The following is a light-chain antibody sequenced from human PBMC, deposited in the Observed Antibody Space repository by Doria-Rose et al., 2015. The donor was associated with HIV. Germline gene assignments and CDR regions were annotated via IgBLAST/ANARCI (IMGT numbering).Light chain of an antibody. V-gene: IGKV3-20*01. CDR1: QRFSSTY. CDR2: DGS. CDR3: HQYGTSWT. J-gene: IGKJ1*01. Sequence: TQSPGTLSLSPGERATLSCRASQRFSSTYLAWYQQKPGRAPSLLIYDGSTRATGIPDRFSANGSGTDFTLTINRLEPEDFALYYCHQYGTSWTFGQGTKVEI.